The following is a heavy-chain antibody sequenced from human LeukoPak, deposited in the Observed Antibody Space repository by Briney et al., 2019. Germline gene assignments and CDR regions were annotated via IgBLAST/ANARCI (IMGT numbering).Heavy chain of an antibody. D-gene: IGHD3-3*01. J-gene: IGHJ4*02. CDR2: IRYDGGNK. Sequence: PGGSLRLSCAASGFTFSRSGMHWVRQAPGKGLEWVAFIRYDGGNKYYADSVKGRFTISRDNSKNTLYLQMNSLRAEDTAVYYCAKQVEEEYLLYSFKRDFDYWGQGTLVTVSS. CDR3: AKQVEEEYLLYSFKRDFDY. CDR1: GFTFSRSG. V-gene: IGHV3-30*02.